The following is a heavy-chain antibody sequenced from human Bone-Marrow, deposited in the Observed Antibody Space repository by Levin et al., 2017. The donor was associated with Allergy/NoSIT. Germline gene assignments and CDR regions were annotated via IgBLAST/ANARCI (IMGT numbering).Heavy chain of an antibody. D-gene: IGHD4-17*01. V-gene: IGHV4-4*02. Sequence: SCAVSGGSINMNNWWSWVRQTPGKGLEWIGEIYHRGNTNYNPTLKSRVTISMDGSKNQFFLKLTSVTAADTAVYYCVREPNSTVTAFDIWGQGTVVTVSS. CDR2: IYHRGNT. CDR1: GGSINMNNW. CDR3: VREPNSTVTAFDI. J-gene: IGHJ3*02.